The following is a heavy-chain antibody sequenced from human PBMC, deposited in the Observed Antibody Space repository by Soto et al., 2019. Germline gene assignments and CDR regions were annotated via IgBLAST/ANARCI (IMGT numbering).Heavy chain of an antibody. CDR1: GFTFRSFA. D-gene: IGHD3-10*01. CDR2: ISVSGVDT. CDR3: AKDASSSGIFSYDY. V-gene: IGHV3-23*01. J-gene: IGHJ4*02. Sequence: LRLSCAASGFTFRSFAMTWVRQGPGKGLEWVSVISVSGVDTNYADSVKGRFTISRDNSKNTLYLQMNSLRAEDTALYYCAKDASSSGIFSYDYWGQGTPVTVSS.